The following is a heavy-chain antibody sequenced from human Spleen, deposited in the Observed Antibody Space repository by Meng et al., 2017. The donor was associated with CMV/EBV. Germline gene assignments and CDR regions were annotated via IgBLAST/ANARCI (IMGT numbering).Heavy chain of an antibody. V-gene: IGHV6-1*01. J-gene: IGHJ4*02. D-gene: IGHD1-1*01. CDR3: ARTTASFDY. CDR2: TYYRSKWYN. CDR1: GDSVSSNSAA. Sequence: CVISGDSVSSNSAAWNWIRLSPSRGLEWLGRTYYRSKWYNDYAVSVKSRITINPDTSKNQFSLQLNSVTPEDSAMYYCARTTASFDYWGQGTLVTVSS.